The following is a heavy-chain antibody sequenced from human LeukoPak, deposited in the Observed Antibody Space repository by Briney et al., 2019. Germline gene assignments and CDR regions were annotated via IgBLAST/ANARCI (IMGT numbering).Heavy chain of an antibody. CDR2: INPSGGST. J-gene: IGHJ4*02. Sequence: ASVKVSCETSGYTFTTYYIHWVRQAPGQGLEWMGIINPSGGSTSYAQKFQGRVTMTRDTSTSTVYMELSSLRSEDTAVYYCARGSWGYDILTGYFDHFDYWGQGTLVTVSS. CDR1: GYTFTTYY. V-gene: IGHV1-46*01. D-gene: IGHD3-9*01. CDR3: ARGSWGYDILTGYFDHFDY.